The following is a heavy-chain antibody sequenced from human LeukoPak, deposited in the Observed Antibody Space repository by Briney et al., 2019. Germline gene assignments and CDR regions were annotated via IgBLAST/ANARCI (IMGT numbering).Heavy chain of an antibody. CDR2: INPNSGGT. CDR3: AREKWFGEPSGGFDY. CDR1: GYTFTGYY. Sequence: GASVKVSCKASGYTFTGYYMHWVRQAPGQGLEWMGWINPNSGGTNYAQKFQGRVTMTRDTSISTAYMELSRLRSDDTAVYYCAREKWFGEPSGGFDYWGQGTLVTVSS. V-gene: IGHV1-2*02. J-gene: IGHJ4*02. D-gene: IGHD3-10*01.